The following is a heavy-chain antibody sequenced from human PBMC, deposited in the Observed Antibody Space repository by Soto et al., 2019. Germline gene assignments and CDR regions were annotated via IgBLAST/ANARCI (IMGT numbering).Heavy chain of an antibody. V-gene: IGHV3-23*01. Sequence: EVQLLDSGGGLVQPGGSLRLSCAASGFTFSNYAMSWVRQAPGKGLEWVSGVGGSGDSTYYADSVKGRFTISRDNSKDTLELQMNSLRAEDTAVYYCAKSPLGYCSGGSCYPPHYFDYWGQGTLVTVSS. CDR1: GFTFSNYA. J-gene: IGHJ4*02. D-gene: IGHD2-15*01. CDR3: AKSPLGYCSGGSCYPPHYFDY. CDR2: VGGSGDST.